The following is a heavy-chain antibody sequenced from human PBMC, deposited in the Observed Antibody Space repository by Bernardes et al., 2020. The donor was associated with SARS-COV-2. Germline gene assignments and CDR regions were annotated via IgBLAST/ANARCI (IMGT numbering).Heavy chain of an antibody. J-gene: IGHJ5*02. CDR1: GFTFSTYS. D-gene: IGHD2-15*01. CDR2: ISGDMSGGAREM. Sequence: GGSLRLSCAASGFTFSTYSMNWVRQAPGKGLEWVSSISGDMSGGAREMLYAGSVKGRFTVSRDNAKNSLYLQMNSLRAEDTAVYYCAGGDCSGGTCNFGDWFAPWGQGTLVTVSS. CDR3: AGGDCSGGTCNFGDWFAP. V-gene: IGHV3-21*01.